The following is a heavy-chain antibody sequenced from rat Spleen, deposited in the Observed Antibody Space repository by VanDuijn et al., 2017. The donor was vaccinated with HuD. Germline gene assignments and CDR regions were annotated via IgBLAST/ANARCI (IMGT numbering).Heavy chain of an antibody. Sequence: EVQLMESGGGLVQPGRSLKLSCAASGFTFRNYGMAWVRQTLTKGLEWVAYISYDGGSTYYRDSVKGRFTISRDNAKSTLYLQMDSLRSEDTATYYCATGPRILRLDWFAYWGQGTLVTVSS. CDR1: GFTFRNYG. V-gene: IGHV5-20*01. CDR2: ISYDGGST. CDR3: ATGPRILRLDWFAY. D-gene: IGHD1-6*01. J-gene: IGHJ3*01.